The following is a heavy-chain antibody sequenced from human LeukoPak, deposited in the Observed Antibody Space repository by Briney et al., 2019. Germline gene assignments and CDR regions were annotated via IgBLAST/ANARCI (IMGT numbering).Heavy chain of an antibody. CDR2: MNPNSGNT. CDR3: ARGGKWELPNWFDP. V-gene: IGHV1-8*01. D-gene: IGHD1-26*01. CDR1: GYTFTSYD. Sequence: GASVKVSCKASGYTFTSYDINWVRQATGQGLEWMGWMNPNSGNTGYAQKFQGRVTMTRDTSISTAYMELSRLRSDDTAVYYCARGGKWELPNWFDPWGQGTLVTVSS. J-gene: IGHJ5*02.